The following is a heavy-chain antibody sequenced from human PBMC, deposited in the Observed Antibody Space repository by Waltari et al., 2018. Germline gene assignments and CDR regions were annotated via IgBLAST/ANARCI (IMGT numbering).Heavy chain of an antibody. CDR1: GFNFNNYW. V-gene: IGHV3-7*01. CDR3: SVSLNS. Sequence: EVQLVESGGGLVKPGGSLRLSCAASGFNFNNYWMDWVRQAPGKGLEWVSKIKHDGSESHYVCSVKGRFTVSRDNAHNLLYLQMDSLRVEDTAVYYCSVSLNSWGQGTLVTVSS. J-gene: IGHJ4*02. CDR2: IKHDGSES.